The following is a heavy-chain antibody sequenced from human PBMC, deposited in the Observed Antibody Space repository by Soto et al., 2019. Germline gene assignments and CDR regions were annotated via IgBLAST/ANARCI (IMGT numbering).Heavy chain of an antibody. CDR2: IYYSGST. Sequence: SETLSLTCTVSGGSISSYYWSWIRQPPGKGLEWIGYIYYSGSTNYNPSLKIRVTISVDTSKHQFSLKLSSVTAADTAVYYCARGRGPSYYYGSGSYYSRSYFDYWGQGTLVTVS. CDR3: ARGRGPSYYYGSGSYYSRSYFDY. D-gene: IGHD3-10*01. J-gene: IGHJ4*02. CDR1: GGSISSYY. V-gene: IGHV4-59*01.